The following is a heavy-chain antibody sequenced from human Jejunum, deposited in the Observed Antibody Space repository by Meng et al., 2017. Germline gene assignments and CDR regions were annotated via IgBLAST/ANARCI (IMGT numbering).Heavy chain of an antibody. Sequence: EVQLVESGGGLVKPEWSLRLSCAASGFTFSAYAMSWVRQVPGSGLEWVSSITGSSAYIFYADSLRGRFTISRDNANNSLFLHINSLRVEDTAVYYCARVAHYQLLWPFDYWGLGTLVTVSS. CDR2: ITGSSAYI. J-gene: IGHJ4*02. CDR1: GFTFSAYA. CDR3: ARVAHYQLLWPFDY. V-gene: IGHV3-21*01. D-gene: IGHD2-2*01.